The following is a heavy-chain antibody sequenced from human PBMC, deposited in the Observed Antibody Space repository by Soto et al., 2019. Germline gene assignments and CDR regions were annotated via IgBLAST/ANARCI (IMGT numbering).Heavy chain of an antibody. CDR3: AGVTTNLDYFDY. D-gene: IGHD4-17*01. CDR2: IIPIFGTA. CDR1: GGTFSSYA. V-gene: IGHV1-69*01. Sequence: QVQLVQSGAEVKKPGYSVKVSCKASGGTFSSYAISWVRQAPGQGLEWMGGIIPIFGTANYAQKFQGRVTITADESTRTAYRELSSLRSEDTAVYYCAGVTTNLDYFDYWGKGTLVTVSS. J-gene: IGHJ4*02.